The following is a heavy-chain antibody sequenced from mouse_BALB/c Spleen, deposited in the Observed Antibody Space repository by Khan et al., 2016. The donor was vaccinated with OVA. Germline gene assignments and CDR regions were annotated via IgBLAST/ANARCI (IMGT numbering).Heavy chain of an antibody. V-gene: IGHV1S22*01. D-gene: IGHD2-14*01. J-gene: IGHJ2*01. CDR3: TSGEYDCDY. CDR2: IYPGSGST. CDR1: GYTFTSYW. Sequence: LQQPGSELVRPGASVKLSCKASGYTFTSYWMHWVKQRPGQGLEWIGNIYPGSGSTNYDQKFKGKATLTVDTSSSTAYMQLSSLTAEDAAVYDCTSGEYDCDYWGQGTTLTVSS.